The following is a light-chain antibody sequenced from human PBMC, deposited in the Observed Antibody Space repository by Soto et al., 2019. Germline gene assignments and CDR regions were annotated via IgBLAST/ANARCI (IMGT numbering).Light chain of an antibody. V-gene: IGKV3-20*01. J-gene: IGKJ1*01. CDR1: QSVSSSY. CDR3: QQYGSSLRT. CDR2: GAS. Sequence: IVLTQSPGTLSLSPGERATLSCRASQSVSSSYLAWYQQKPGQAPRLLIYGASSRATGIPDRFSGSGSGTDFTLTISRLEPEDFAVYYCQQYGSSLRTFGQGTKVDI.